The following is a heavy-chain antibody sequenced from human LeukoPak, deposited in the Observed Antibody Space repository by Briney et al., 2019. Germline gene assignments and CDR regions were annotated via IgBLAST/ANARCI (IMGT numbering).Heavy chain of an antibody. D-gene: IGHD3-22*01. CDR1: GGSFSGYY. CDR2: INHSGST. Sequence: SETLSLTCAVYGGSFSGYYWSWIRQPPGKGLEWIGEINHSGSTYYNPSLKSRVTISVDTSKNQFSLKLSSVTAADTAVYYCARVYYYDSSGYYYFDYWGQGTLVTVSS. V-gene: IGHV4-34*01. J-gene: IGHJ4*02. CDR3: ARVYYYDSSGYYYFDY.